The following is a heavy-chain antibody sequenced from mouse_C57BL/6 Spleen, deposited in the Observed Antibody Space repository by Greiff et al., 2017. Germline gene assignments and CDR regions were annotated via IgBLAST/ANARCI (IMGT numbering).Heavy chain of an antibody. CDR1: GYTFTDSN. CDR3: ALHDYDGGWFAY. D-gene: IGHD2-4*01. V-gene: IGHV1-22*01. J-gene: IGHJ3*01. CDR2: INPNNGGT. Sequence: PALLKPGASAPMSCKASGYTFTDSNIHWVKQSHGKSLEWIGYINPNNGGTSYNQKFKGKATLTVNKSSSTAYMQLSSLTSEDSAVYYCALHDYDGGWFAYWGQGTLVTVSA.